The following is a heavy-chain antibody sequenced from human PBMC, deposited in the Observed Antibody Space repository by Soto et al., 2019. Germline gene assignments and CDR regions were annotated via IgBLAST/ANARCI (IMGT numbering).Heavy chain of an antibody. CDR1: GYTFTSYA. V-gene: IGHV1-3*01. CDR3: ARDRELERRPIGNY. Sequence: QVQLVQSGAEVKKPGASVKVSCKASGYTFTSYAMHWVRQAPGQRLEWMGWINAGNGNTKYSQKFQGRVTITSDTSASTAYMELSSLRSEDTAVYYCARDRELERRPIGNYWGQGTLVTVSS. D-gene: IGHD1-1*01. J-gene: IGHJ4*02. CDR2: INAGNGNT.